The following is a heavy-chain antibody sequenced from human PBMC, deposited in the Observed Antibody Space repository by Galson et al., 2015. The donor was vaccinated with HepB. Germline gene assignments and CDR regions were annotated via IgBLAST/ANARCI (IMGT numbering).Heavy chain of an antibody. CDR1: GFTFSSYS. D-gene: IGHD3-22*01. CDR2: ISSSSSTI. CDR3: ARTWDDSSGYWSAFDI. J-gene: IGHJ3*02. Sequence: SLRLSCAASGFTFSSYSMNWVRQAPGKGLEWVSYISSSSSTIYYADSVKGRFTISRDNAENSLYLQMNSLRAEDTAVYYCARTWDDSSGYWSAFDIWGQGTMVTVSS. V-gene: IGHV3-48*01.